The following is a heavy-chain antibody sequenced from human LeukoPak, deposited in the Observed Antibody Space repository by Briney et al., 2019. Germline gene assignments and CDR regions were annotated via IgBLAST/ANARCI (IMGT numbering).Heavy chain of an antibody. CDR1: GFTFSDYY. J-gene: IGHJ4*02. Sequence: LRLSCVASGFTFSDYYWGWIRQPPGKGLEWIGTISYSGNTYYNPSLKSRLTISVDTVKNQFSLKLSSVTAADTAVYYCARLRDSSSWFRYYFDYWGQGTLVTVSS. D-gene: IGHD6-13*01. CDR3: ARLRDSSSWFRYYFDY. V-gene: IGHV4-38-2*01. CDR2: ISYSGNT.